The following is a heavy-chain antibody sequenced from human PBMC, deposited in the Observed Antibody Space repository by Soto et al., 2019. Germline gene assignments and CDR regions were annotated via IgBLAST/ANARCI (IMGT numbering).Heavy chain of an antibody. V-gene: IGHV3-21*01. J-gene: IGHJ4*02. D-gene: IGHD2-15*01. Sequence: PGGSLRLSCAASGFTFSSYSMNWVRQAPGKGLEWVSSISSSSSYIYYADSVKGRFTISRDNAKNTLYLQMNSLRAEDTAVYYCAKIGMSAAPYYFDYWGQGTLVTVSS. CDR1: GFTFSSYS. CDR3: AKIGMSAAPYYFDY. CDR2: ISSSSSYI.